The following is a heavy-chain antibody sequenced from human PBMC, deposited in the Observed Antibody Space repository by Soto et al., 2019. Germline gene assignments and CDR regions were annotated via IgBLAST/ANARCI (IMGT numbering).Heavy chain of an antibody. CDR3: AGEDSSSWPDY. CDR1: GFTFSSYW. Sequence: GALRLSCAASGFTFSSYWMHWVRRAPGKGLVWVSRINSDGSSTSYADSVKGRFTISRDNAKNTLYLQMNSLRAEDTAVYYCAGEDSSSWPDYWGQGTMVTVSS. D-gene: IGHD6-13*01. V-gene: IGHV3-74*01. CDR2: INSDGSST. J-gene: IGHJ4*02.